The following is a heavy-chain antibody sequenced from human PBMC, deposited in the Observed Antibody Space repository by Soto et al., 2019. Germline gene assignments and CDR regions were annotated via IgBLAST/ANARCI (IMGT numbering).Heavy chain of an antibody. CDR3: ARTYLTTVTTYSAFDI. Sequence: PVESLMISCKGSGYSFTSYWISWVRQMPGKGLEWMGRIDPSHSYTNYGPCFQGHVTISADKSISTAYLQWSSRKGSDTAMYCRARTYLTTVTTYSAFDIWGQGTMVTVSS. CDR2: IDPSHSYT. V-gene: IGHV5-10-1*01. D-gene: IGHD4-17*01. CDR1: GYSFTSYW. J-gene: IGHJ3*02.